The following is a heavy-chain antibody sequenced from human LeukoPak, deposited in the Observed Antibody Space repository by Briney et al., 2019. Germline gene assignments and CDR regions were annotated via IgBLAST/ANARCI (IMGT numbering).Heavy chain of an antibody. CDR1: GGSISSYY. J-gene: IGHJ4*02. CDR2: IYYSAST. D-gene: IGHD4-17*01. Sequence: SETLSLTCTVSGGSISSYYWSWIRQPPGKGLEWVGYIYYSASTNSNPSLKSRVSISVDTSKNQFSLKLNSVTAADTAVYYCARGGMTTVTLDYWGQGTLVTVSS. V-gene: IGHV4-59*01. CDR3: ARGGMTTVTLDY.